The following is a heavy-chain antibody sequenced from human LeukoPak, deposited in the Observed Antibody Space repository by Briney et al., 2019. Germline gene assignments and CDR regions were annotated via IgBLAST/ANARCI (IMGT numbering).Heavy chain of an antibody. CDR3: TTEGWFGELQGCY. CDR1: GFTFSSYA. V-gene: IGHV3-23*01. J-gene: IGHJ4*02. CDR2: ISGSGGST. Sequence: GGSLRLSCAASGFTFSSYAMSWVRQAPGKGLEWVSAISGSGGSTYYADSVKGRFTISRDNSKNTLYLQMNSLKTEDTAVYYCTTEGWFGELQGCYWGQGTLVTVSS. D-gene: IGHD3-10*01.